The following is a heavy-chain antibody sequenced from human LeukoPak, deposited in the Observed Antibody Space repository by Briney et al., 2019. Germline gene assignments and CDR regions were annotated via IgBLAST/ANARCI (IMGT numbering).Heavy chain of an antibody. Sequence: GASVKVSCKASGYTFTCYYMHWVRQAPGQGLEWMGWINPNSGGTNYAQKFQGRGTMTRDTSISTAYMDLSRLRSDDTAVYYCAIPHKGHYDAFDIWGQGTMVTVSS. D-gene: IGHD2-21*01. CDR1: GYTFTCYY. CDR2: INPNSGGT. V-gene: IGHV1-2*02. CDR3: AIPHKGHYDAFDI. J-gene: IGHJ3*02.